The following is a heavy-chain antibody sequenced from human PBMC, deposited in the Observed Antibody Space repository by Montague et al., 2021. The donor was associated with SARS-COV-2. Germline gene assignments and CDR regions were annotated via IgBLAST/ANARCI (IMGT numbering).Heavy chain of an antibody. D-gene: IGHD4-17*01. Sequence: SLRLSCAASGFTFSSYAMSWVRQAPGKGLEWVSAISASGGSTYYADSVKGRFTISRDNSKNTLYLQMNSLRAEDTAVYYCASGLDYGDYYYYYGMDVWGQGTTVTVSS. J-gene: IGHJ6*02. CDR2: ISASGGST. CDR1: GFTFSSYA. V-gene: IGHV3-23*01. CDR3: ASGLDYGDYYYYYGMDV.